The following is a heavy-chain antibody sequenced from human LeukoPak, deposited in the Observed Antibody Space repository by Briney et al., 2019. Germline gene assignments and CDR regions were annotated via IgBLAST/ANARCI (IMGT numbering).Heavy chain of an antibody. Sequence: ASVRVSFKASGYTFTIYYMHWVRQAPGQGGEWMGIINPSGGSTSYAQKFQGRVTMTRDMSTSTVYMELSSLRSEDTAVYYCARQVGATGYYYMDVWGKGTTVTVSS. J-gene: IGHJ6*03. CDR3: ARQVGATGYYYMDV. CDR1: GYTFTIYY. CDR2: INPSGGST. V-gene: IGHV1-46*01. D-gene: IGHD1-26*01.